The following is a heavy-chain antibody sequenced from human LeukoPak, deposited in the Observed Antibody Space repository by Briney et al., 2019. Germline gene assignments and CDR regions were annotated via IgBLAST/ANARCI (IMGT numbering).Heavy chain of an antibody. Sequence: GGSLRLSCAASGFTFDDYAMHWVRQAPGKGLEWVSGISWNSGSIGYADSVKGRFTISRDNAKNSLYLQMNSLRAEDTALYYRAKDTYYYGMDVWGQGTTVTVSS. J-gene: IGHJ6*02. CDR3: AKDTYYYGMDV. V-gene: IGHV3-9*01. CDR1: GFTFDDYA. CDR2: ISWNSGSI.